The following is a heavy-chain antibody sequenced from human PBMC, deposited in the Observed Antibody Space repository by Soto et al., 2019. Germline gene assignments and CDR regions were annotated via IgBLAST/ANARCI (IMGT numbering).Heavy chain of an antibody. J-gene: IGHJ4*02. Sequence: SVKVSCKASGGTFSTYAISWVRQAPGQGLEWMGGIIPNLGTPNYAQNFQGRVTITADESTSTAYMELSSLRSEDTAVYYCARDQGVSSGYYLYYFDYWGQGTLVTVSS. V-gene: IGHV1-69*13. D-gene: IGHD3-22*01. CDR2: IIPNLGTP. CDR3: ARDQGVSSGYYLYYFDY. CDR1: GGTFSTYA.